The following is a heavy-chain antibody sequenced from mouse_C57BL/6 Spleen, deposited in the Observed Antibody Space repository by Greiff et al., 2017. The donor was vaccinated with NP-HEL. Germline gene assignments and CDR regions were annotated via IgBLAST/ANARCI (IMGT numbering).Heavy chain of an antibody. V-gene: IGHV1-67*01. J-gene: IGHJ4*01. CDR1: GYTFTDYA. CDR3: VYGSSPYYAMDY. D-gene: IGHD1-1*01. CDR2: ISTYYGDA. Sequence: QVQLKQSGPELVRPGVSVKISCKGSGYTFTDYALHWVKQSHAKSLEWIGVISTYYGDASYNQKFKDKATMTVDKSSSTAYMELARLTSEDSAVYYCVYGSSPYYAMDYWGQGTSVTVSS.